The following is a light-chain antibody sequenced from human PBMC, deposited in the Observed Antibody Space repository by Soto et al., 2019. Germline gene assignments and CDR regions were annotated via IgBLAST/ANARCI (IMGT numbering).Light chain of an antibody. CDR2: LGS. CDR3: MQALQSPLT. V-gene: IGKV2-28*01. CDR1: QSLLHGSGYNY. Sequence: DLVMTQSPLSLPVAPGEPASISCRSSQSLLHGSGYNYLDWYLQKPGQSPQLLIYLGSNRASGVPDRFSGSGSGTDFTLKISSVEAEDVGVYYCMQALQSPLTFGGGTKVEIK. J-gene: IGKJ4*01.